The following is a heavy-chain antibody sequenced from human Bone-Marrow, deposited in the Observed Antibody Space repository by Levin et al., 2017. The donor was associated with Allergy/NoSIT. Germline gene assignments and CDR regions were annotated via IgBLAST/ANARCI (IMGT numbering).Heavy chain of an antibody. Sequence: ASVKVSCRGSEYTFTSYYIHWVRQAPGQGPEWMGWINPKSGATDYAPQFQGRVTMTRDTPISTAYMELTSLRSDDTAVYYCARDWGMAAADFFYGMDLWGPGTPVIVSS. CDR2: INPKSGAT. J-gene: IGHJ6*02. CDR1: EYTFTSYY. V-gene: IGHV1-2*02. D-gene: IGHD6-13*01. CDR3: ARDWGMAAADFFYGMDL.